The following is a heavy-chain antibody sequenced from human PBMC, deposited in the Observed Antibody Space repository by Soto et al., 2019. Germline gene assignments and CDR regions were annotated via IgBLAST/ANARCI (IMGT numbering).Heavy chain of an antibody. CDR3: AIESVSATTSYSQYFAMDV. J-gene: IGHJ6*02. Sequence: VQLVESGGGLVQPGRSLRLSCAASGFSFDDYAMHWVRQTPGKGLEWVSGISWNGGRIGYADSVKGRFTISRDKSKKSLYLQMNSLRPEDTALYFCAIESVSATTSYSQYFAMDVWGPGTKVTVSS. D-gene: IGHD2-15*01. CDR1: GFSFDDYA. V-gene: IGHV3-9*01. CDR2: ISWNGGRI.